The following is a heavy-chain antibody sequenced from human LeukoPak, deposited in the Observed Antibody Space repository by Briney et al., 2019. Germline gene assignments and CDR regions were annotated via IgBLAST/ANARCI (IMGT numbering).Heavy chain of an antibody. CDR3: ARDSGSSWY. CDR1: GFTFSSYA. Sequence: GGSLRLSCAASGFTFSSYAMHWVRQAPGKGLEWVAVISYDGSNKYYADSVKGRFTISRDNSKNTLYLQMNSLRAEDTAVYYCARDSGSSWYWGQGTLVTVSS. V-gene: IGHV3-30-3*01. D-gene: IGHD6-13*01. CDR2: ISYDGSNK. J-gene: IGHJ4*02.